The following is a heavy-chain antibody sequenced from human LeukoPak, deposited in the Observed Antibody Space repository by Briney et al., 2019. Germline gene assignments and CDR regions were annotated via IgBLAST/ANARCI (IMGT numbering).Heavy chain of an antibody. D-gene: IGHD6-13*01. J-gene: IGHJ4*02. V-gene: IGHV3-7*03. CDR3: ASVKGSGSSSWYSRYYFDY. Sequence: GGSLRLSCAASGFTFRSYEMSWVRQAPGKGLEWVANIKQDESEKYYVDSVKGRFTISRDNAKNSLYLQMNSLRAEDTAVYYCASVKGSGSSSWYSRYYFDYWGQGTLVTVSS. CDR2: IKQDESEK. CDR1: GFTFRSYE.